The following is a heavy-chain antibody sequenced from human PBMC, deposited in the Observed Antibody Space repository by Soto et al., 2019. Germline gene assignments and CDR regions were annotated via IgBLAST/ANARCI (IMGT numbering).Heavy chain of an antibody. Sequence: QVQLQESGPGLVKPSQTLSLTCTVSGGSISSGGYYWSWIRQHPGKGLEWIGYIYYSGSTYYNPSRKSRVTISVDTSKNQFSLKLSSVTAADTAVYYCARVAHMITFGGAHFDYWGQGTLVTVSS. CDR1: GGSISSGGYY. J-gene: IGHJ4*02. CDR2: IYYSGST. CDR3: ARVAHMITFGGAHFDY. V-gene: IGHV4-31*03. D-gene: IGHD3-16*01.